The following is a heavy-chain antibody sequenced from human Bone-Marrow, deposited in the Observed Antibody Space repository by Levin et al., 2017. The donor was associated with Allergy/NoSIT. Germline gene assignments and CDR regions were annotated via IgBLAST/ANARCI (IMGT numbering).Heavy chain of an antibody. J-gene: IGHJ2*01. CDR1: GVTFSTDP. V-gene: IGHV3-23*01. CDR3: AKDPTGGYSGYEFRYFDR. D-gene: IGHD5-12*01. Sequence: GGSLRLSCAASGVTFSTDPMSWVRQAPGKGLEWVSSITGNGVRTFYADSVRGRFTISRDNSKNTLYLLMNSLRAEDTAVYYCAKDPTGGYSGYEFRYFDRWGRGTLVTVSS. CDR2: ITGNGVRT.